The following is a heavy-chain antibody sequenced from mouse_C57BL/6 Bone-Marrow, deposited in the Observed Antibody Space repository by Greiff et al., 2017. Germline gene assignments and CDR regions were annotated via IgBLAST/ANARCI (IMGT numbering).Heavy chain of an antibody. V-gene: IGHV1-64*01. J-gene: IGHJ1*03. CDR1: GYTFTSYW. Sequence: QVQLKESGAELVKPGASVKLSCKASGYTFTSYWMHWVKQRPGQGLEWIGMIHPNSGSTNYNEKFKSKATLTVDKSSSTAYMQLSSLTSEDSAVYYGARGGLRGYFDVWGTGTTVTVSS. CDR2: IHPNSGST. D-gene: IGHD2-4*01. CDR3: ARGGLRGYFDV.